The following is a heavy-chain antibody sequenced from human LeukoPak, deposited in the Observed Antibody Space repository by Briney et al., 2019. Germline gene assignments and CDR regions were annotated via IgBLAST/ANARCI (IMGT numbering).Heavy chain of an antibody. J-gene: IGHJ4*02. CDR2: INPNSGDT. Sequence: ASAKVSCKASGYTFTDYFIHWVRQAPGQGLEWMGWINPNSGDTNYAQRFQGRVTMTRDTSISTAYMDLSRLRSDDAAVYYCARDPRDGYNCPFDLWGQGTLVTVSS. CDR3: ARDPRDGYNCPFDL. V-gene: IGHV1-2*02. D-gene: IGHD5-24*01. CDR1: GYTFTDYF.